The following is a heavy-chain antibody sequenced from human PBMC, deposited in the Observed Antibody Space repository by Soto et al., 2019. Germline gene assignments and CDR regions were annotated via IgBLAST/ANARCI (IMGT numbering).Heavy chain of an antibody. V-gene: IGHV1-18*01. J-gene: IGHJ6*02. CDR1: GYTFTSYG. CDR3: ARPVQDSSSWYPLVDYYSYYGMDV. D-gene: IGHD6-13*01. Sequence: QVQLVQSGAEVKKPGASVKVSCKASGYTFTSYGISWVRQAPGQGLEWMGWISAYNGNTNYAQKLQGRVTMTADTSTSTAYMELRSLRSDDTAVYYCARPVQDSSSWYPLVDYYSYYGMDVWGQGSTVTVSS. CDR2: ISAYNGNT.